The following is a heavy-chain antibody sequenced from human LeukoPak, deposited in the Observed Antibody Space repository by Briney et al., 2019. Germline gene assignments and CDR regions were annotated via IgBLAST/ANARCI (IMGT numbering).Heavy chain of an antibody. Sequence: AXXXVRQAPGXXXEXVAAINGSGGSTYYADSVKGRFTISRDNSKNTLYLQMNSLRAEDTAVYYCAKGRRGQHLYYFDYWGQGTLVTVSS. CDR1: A. V-gene: IGHV3-23*01. D-gene: IGHD6-13*01. CDR3: AKGRRGQHLYYFDY. J-gene: IGHJ4*02. CDR2: INGSGGST.